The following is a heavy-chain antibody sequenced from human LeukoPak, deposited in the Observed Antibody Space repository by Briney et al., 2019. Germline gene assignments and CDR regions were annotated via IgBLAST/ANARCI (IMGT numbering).Heavy chain of an antibody. Sequence: NPSETLSLTCPVSGGSISNYYCWTRIRQPPGKGLEWIGYVYYTGSTNFNPSLKSRVTMSLDTSRNQFSLKLTSLTAADTAVYYCARGAMATTPFFDYWGQGTLVTVSS. J-gene: IGHJ4*02. CDR2: VYYTGST. CDR3: ARGAMATTPFFDY. D-gene: IGHD5-24*01. CDR1: GGSISNYY. V-gene: IGHV4-59*01.